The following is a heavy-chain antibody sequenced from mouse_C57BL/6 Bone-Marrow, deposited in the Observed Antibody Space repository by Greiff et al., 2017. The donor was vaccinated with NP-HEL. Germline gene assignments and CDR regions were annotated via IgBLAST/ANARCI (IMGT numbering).Heavy chain of an antibody. J-gene: IGHJ3*01. Sequence: VQLQHSGPGLVQPSQSLSITCTVSGFSLTSYGVHWVRQSPGKGLEWLGVIWSGGSTDYNAAFISRLSISKDNSKSQVFFKMNSLQADDTAIYYCARGWLQFAYWGQGTLVTVSA. CDR2: IWSGGST. CDR3: ARGWLQFAY. D-gene: IGHD2-3*01. V-gene: IGHV2-2*01. CDR1: GFSLTSYG.